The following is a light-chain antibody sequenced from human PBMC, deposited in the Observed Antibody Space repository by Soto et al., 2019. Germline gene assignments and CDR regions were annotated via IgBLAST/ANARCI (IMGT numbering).Light chain of an antibody. V-gene: IGLV2-14*01. CDR1: SSDVGGYNY. CDR3: SSYTARSNWV. J-gene: IGLJ3*02. CDR2: HVT. Sequence: QSALTQPASVSGSPGQSITISCAGSSSDVGGYNYVSWYQQHPGKAPKLMIYHVTNRPSGASDRFSGSKSGNTASLTISGLQAEDEADSYCSSYTARSNWVFGGGTKLTVL.